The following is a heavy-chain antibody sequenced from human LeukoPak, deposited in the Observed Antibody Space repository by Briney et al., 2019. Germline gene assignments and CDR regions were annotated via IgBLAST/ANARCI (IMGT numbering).Heavy chain of an antibody. Sequence: GGSLRLSCAASGFTFSSYGMHWVRQAPGKGLEWVAVISDDGSNKYYADSVKGRFTISRDNSKNTLYLQMNSLRAEDTAVYYCAKDPGYGGTSDYWGQGTLVTVSS. CDR2: ISDDGSNK. CDR3: AKDPGYGGTSDY. CDR1: GFTFSSYG. D-gene: IGHD4-23*01. V-gene: IGHV3-30*18. J-gene: IGHJ4*02.